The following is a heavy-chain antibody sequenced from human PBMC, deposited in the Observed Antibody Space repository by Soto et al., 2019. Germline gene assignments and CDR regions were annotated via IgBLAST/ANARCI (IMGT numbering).Heavy chain of an antibody. V-gene: IGHV3-23*01. CDR3: ASGPCTTSCPIDY. D-gene: IGHD2-2*01. J-gene: IGHJ4*02. CDR2: ITATGGAT. CDR1: GFTFTPNA. Sequence: EVQLLESGGGLVQPGGPLRLSCPASGFTFTPNALTWVRQPPGKGLEWVSAITATGGATYSADSLKGRFTISRDNSKNTLYLQMNSLRAEDTALYFCASGPCTTSCPIDYWGQGTLVTVSS.